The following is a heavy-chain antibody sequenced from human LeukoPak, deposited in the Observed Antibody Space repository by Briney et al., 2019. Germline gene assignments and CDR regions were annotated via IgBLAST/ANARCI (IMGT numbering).Heavy chain of an antibody. D-gene: IGHD3-22*01. J-gene: IGHJ4*02. CDR1: GFTLSSYA. V-gene: IGHV3-30*04. CDR3: ARDRQYYYDSSGYYGLDY. Sequence: GRSLRLSCAASGFTLSSYAMHWVRQAPGKGLEWVAVISHDGSNKYYADSVKGRFTISRDNSKNTLYLQMNSLRAEDTAVYYCARDRQYYYDSSGYYGLDYWGQGTLVTVSS. CDR2: ISHDGSNK.